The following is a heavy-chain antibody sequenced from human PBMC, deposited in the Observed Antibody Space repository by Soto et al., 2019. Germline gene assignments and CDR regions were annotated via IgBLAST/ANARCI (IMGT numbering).Heavy chain of an antibody. CDR2: ISGSDDST. CDR1: GFNFSSYA. CDR3: AKRSSSSTFDY. D-gene: IGHD6-6*01. Sequence: EVQLLESGGGLVQPGESLRISCAASGFNFSSYAMSWVRQAPGKGLEWVSVISGSDDSTYYADSVKGRFTISRDNSKNTLYLQMNSLRAEDTAVYYCAKRSSSSTFDYWGQGTLVTVSS. V-gene: IGHV3-23*01. J-gene: IGHJ4*02.